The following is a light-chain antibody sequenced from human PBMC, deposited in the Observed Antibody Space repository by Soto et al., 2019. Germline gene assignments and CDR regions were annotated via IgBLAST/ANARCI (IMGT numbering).Light chain of an antibody. V-gene: IGKV1-27*01. Sequence: DIQMTQSPSSLSASVGDRVTITCRASQGISNYLAWYQQKPGKVPRLLIYGAFTLQSGVPSRFSGSASGTDFTLTISSLQPEDVASYYCQNYNSAYLTFGGGTKVEIK. CDR2: GAF. CDR3: QNYNSAYLT. J-gene: IGKJ4*01. CDR1: QGISNY.